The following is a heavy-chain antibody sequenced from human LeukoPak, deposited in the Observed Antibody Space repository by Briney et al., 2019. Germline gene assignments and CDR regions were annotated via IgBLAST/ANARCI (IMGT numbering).Heavy chain of an antibody. V-gene: IGHV3-23*01. CDR3: ARVRSTSCQRCAFDI. CDR2: ISATGGDT. CDR1: GFTFSSYA. Sequence: GGSLRLSCAASGFTFSSYAMSWVRQAPGKGLEWVSTISATGGDTYYADSVKSRFTISRDNSKNTLYLQMNSLRAEDTAVYYCARVRSTSCQRCAFDIWGQGTMVTVSS. J-gene: IGHJ3*02. D-gene: IGHD2-2*01.